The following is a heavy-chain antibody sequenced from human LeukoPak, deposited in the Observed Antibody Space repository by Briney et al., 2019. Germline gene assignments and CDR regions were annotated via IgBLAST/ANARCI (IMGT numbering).Heavy chain of an antibody. J-gene: IGHJ5*02. CDR2: IYSGGST. CDR3: ARVGEGDIAAAGIAWFDP. V-gene: IGHV3-66*02. Sequence: GGSLRLSCAASGFTVSSNYMSWVRQAPGKGLEWVSVIYSGGSTYYTDSVKGRFTISRDNSKNTLYLQMNSLRAEDTAVYYCARVGEGDIAAAGIAWFDPWGQGTLVTVSS. CDR1: GFTVSSNY. D-gene: IGHD6-13*01.